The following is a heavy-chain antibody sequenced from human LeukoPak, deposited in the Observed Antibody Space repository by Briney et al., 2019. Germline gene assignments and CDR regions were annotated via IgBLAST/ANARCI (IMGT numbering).Heavy chain of an antibody. CDR1: GFSFSDSV. Sequence: GGSLRLSCVASGFSFSDSVIHWVRQAPGQGLEWISIIYASGGAYHAESVKGRFSAFRDTSKNTIFLQMNNLRAADTAMYYCVRRHDYWGQGTLVTVSS. CDR2: IYASGGA. CDR3: VRRHDY. J-gene: IGHJ4*02. V-gene: IGHV3-53*01.